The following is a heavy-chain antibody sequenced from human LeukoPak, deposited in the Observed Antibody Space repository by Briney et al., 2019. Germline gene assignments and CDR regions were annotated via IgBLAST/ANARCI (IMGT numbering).Heavy chain of an antibody. V-gene: IGHV1-69*06. Sequence: GASVKVSCKASGGTFSSYAISWVRQAPGQGLEGMGGIIPIFGTANYAQKFQGRVTITADKSTSTAYMELSSLRSEDTAVYYCAKDWTGTKPFDLWGRGTLVTVSS. D-gene: IGHD3/OR15-3a*01. CDR2: IIPIFGTA. CDR1: GGTFSSYA. CDR3: AKDWTGTKPFDL. J-gene: IGHJ2*01.